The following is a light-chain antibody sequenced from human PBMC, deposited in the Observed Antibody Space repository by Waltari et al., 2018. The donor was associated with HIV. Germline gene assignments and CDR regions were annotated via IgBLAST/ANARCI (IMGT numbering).Light chain of an antibody. CDR1: NIGTKS. CDR2: DNG. V-gene: IGLV3-21*02. J-gene: IGLJ3*02. Sequence: SYVLTQPPSVSVAPGQSAKISCGGHNIGTKSVHWYQQKPGQAPVLVVLDNGARPSRIPERFSGSKSGNTATLTITRVEAGEEGDYYCQVWDGDSEHWVCGGGTKLTVL. CDR3: QVWDGDSEHWV.